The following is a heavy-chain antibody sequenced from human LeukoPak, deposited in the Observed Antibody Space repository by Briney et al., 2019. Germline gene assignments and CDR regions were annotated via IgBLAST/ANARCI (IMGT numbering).Heavy chain of an antibody. CDR1: GFTFSSYA. CDR3: AKSMDILTGYLWSLDY. D-gene: IGHD3-9*01. CDR2: ISYDGSNK. J-gene: IGHJ4*02. V-gene: IGHV3-30*04. Sequence: GRSLRLSCAASGFTFSSYAMHWVRQAPGKGLEWVAVISYDGSNKYYADSVKGRFTISRDNSKNTLYLQMNSLRAEDTAVYYCAKSMDILTGYLWSLDYWGQGTLVTVSS.